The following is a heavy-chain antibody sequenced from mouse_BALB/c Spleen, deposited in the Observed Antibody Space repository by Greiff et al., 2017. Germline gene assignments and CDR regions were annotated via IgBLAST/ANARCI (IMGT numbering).Heavy chain of an antibody. CDR3: ARKYYGNYGFAY. D-gene: IGHD2-1*01. CDR1: GYTFSSYW. J-gene: IGHJ3*01. V-gene: IGHV1-9*01. Sequence: VKLMESGAELMKPGASVKISCKATGYTFSSYWIEWVKQRPGHGLEWIGEILPGSGSTNYNEKFKGKATFTADTSSNTSYMQLSSLTSEDSAVYYCARKYYGNYGFAYWGQGTLVTVSA. CDR2: ILPGSGST.